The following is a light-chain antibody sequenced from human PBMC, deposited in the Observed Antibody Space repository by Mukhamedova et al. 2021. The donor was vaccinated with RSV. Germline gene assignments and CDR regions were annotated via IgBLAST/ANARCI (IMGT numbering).Light chain of an antibody. CDR1: QTVNNN. Sequence: GERATLSCRASQTVNNNYLAWYQQKPGQAPRLLIHGASTRATNIPARFSGSGSGTEFTLTISSLQSEDFGVYYCQHYTNWPPTFG. CDR2: GAS. V-gene: IGKV3-15*01. J-gene: IGKJ5*01. CDR3: QHYTNWPPT.